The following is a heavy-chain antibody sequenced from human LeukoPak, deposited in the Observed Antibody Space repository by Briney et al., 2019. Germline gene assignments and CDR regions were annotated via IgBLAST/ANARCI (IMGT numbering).Heavy chain of an antibody. D-gene: IGHD3-10*01. CDR2: ISGSGGST. J-gene: IGHJ4*02. Sequence: GGSLRLSCAASGFTFSSYAMSWVRQAPGKGLEWVSAISGSGGSTYYADSVKGRFTISRDNSKNTLYLQMNSLRAEDTAVYYCASPGLLWFGESYFDYWGQGTLVTVSS. CDR1: GFTFSSYA. CDR3: ASPGLLWFGESYFDY. V-gene: IGHV3-23*01.